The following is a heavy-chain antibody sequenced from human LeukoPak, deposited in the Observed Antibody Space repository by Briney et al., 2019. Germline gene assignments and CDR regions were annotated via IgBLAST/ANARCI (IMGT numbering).Heavy chain of an antibody. V-gene: IGHV1-69*05. Sequence: SVKVSCKASGGTFSSYAISWVRQAPGQGLEWMGGIIPIFGTANYAQKFQGTVTITTDTSASTAYLELSSLRSEDTAVYYCARDRSSFSYAFDIWGQGTMVTVSS. D-gene: IGHD6-6*01. CDR1: GGTFSSYA. CDR3: ARDRSSFSYAFDI. CDR2: IIPIFGTA. J-gene: IGHJ3*02.